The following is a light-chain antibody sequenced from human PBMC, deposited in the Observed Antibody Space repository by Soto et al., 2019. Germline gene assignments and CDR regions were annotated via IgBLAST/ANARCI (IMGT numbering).Light chain of an antibody. CDR1: SSYVGGYNY. Sequence: QSVLTQPASVSGSPGQSITISCTGTSSYVGGYNYVSWYQQHPGKAPKLMIYDVSNRPSGVSNRFSGSKSGNTASLTISGLQAEDEADYYCSSYTSNSPYVFGTGTKVTVL. CDR3: SSYTSNSPYV. V-gene: IGLV2-14*01. J-gene: IGLJ1*01. CDR2: DVS.